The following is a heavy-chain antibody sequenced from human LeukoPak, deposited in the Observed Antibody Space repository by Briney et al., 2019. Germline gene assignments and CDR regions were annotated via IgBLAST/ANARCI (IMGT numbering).Heavy chain of an antibody. J-gene: IGHJ4*02. CDR1: GGSFSGYY. V-gene: IGHV4-34*01. CDR2: INHSGST. D-gene: IGHD3-3*01. CDR3: AVTYYDFWSGYYRRRVFDY. Sequence: SETLSLTCGVYGGSFSGYYWSWIHQPPGKGLEWLGEINHSGSTNYNPSLKSRVTISVDTSKNQFSLKLSSVTAADTAVYYCAVTYYDFWSGYYRRRVFDYWGQGTLVTVSS.